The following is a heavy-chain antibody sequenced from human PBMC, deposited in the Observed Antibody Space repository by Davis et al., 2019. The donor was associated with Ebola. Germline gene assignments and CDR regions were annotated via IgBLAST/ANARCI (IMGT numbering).Heavy chain of an antibody. V-gene: IGHV5-51*01. D-gene: IGHD2-15*01. CDR2: IFPGDSDT. CDR1: GYTFTTYC. CDR3: ATQGISGVGDY. Sequence: GGSLRLSCNASGYTFTTYCIACVRQMPGQGLECMGIIFPGDSDTRYSPSFQGQVTISADKSISTAYLQWSSLKASDTALYYCATQGISGVGDYWGQGTLVTVSS. J-gene: IGHJ4*01.